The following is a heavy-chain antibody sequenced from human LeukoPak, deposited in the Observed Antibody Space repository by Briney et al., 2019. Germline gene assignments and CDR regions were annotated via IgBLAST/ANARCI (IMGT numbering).Heavy chain of an antibody. CDR1: GFTFSDYY. CDR3: ASLDSSGYKALDP. D-gene: IGHD3-22*01. J-gene: IGHJ5*02. Sequence: GGSLRLSCAASGFTFSDYYMSWIRQAPGKGLEWVSDISSSGSTIYYADSVKGRFTISRDNAKNSLYLQMNSLRAEDTAVYYCASLDSSGYKALDPWGQGTLVTVSS. V-gene: IGHV3-11*01. CDR2: ISSSGSTI.